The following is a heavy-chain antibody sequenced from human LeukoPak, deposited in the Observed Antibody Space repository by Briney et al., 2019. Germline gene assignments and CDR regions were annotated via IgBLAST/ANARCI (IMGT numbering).Heavy chain of an antibody. D-gene: IGHD1-26*01. V-gene: IGHV3-48*03. CDR1: GFTFSSYE. CDR3: ARVGRGELQIDY. Sequence: GGSLRLSCAASGFTFSSYEMNWVRQAPGKGLEWVSYISSSGSTIYYADSVKGRFTISRDNAKNSLYLQMNGLRAEDTAVYYCARVGRGELQIDYWGQGTLVTVSS. CDR2: ISSSGSTI. J-gene: IGHJ4*02.